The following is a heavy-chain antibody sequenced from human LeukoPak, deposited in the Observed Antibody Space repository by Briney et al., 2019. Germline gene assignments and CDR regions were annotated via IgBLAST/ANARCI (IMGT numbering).Heavy chain of an antibody. J-gene: IGHJ4*02. CDR1: GFTFSNYW. Sequence: GGSLRLSCVASGFTFSNYWMHWVRQAPGKGLVWVSRIESDGSSAIYADSVKGRFTISRDNAKNTLYLQMNSLRVEDTAMYYCAREGSLGQQLPPDYWGQGTLVTVSS. V-gene: IGHV3-74*01. D-gene: IGHD6-13*01. CDR3: AREGSLGQQLPPDY. CDR2: IESDGSSA.